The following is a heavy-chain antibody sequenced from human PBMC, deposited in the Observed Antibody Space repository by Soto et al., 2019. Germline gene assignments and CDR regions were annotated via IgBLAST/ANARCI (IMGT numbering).Heavy chain of an antibody. Sequence: PSETLSLTCTVSGGSISSSSYYWGWIRQPPGKGLEWIGSIFYSGSTYYNPSLKSRVTISVDTSKNQFSLKLSSVTAADTAMYYCARRHGTTFDYWGQGTLVTVSS. D-gene: IGHD1-7*01. V-gene: IGHV4-39*01. CDR3: ARRHGTTFDY. J-gene: IGHJ4*02. CDR1: GGSISSSSYY. CDR2: IFYSGST.